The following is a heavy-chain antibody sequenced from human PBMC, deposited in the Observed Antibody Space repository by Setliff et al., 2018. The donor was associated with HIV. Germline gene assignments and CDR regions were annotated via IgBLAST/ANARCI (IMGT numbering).Heavy chain of an antibody. CDR2: LSRGGDNT. J-gene: IGHJ4*02. CDR3: VKPYTGYYYDGSVYDDF. V-gene: IGHV3-64D*09. D-gene: IGHD3-22*01. Sequence: GGSLRLSCLVSGFTVSTYSLNWARQAPGKRPEFVAALSRGGDNTKYADSVKGRFIISRDTSKNTLYLQMSSLRPDDTAIYYCVKPYTGYYYDGSVYDDFWGQGTLVTVSS. CDR1: GFTVSTYS.